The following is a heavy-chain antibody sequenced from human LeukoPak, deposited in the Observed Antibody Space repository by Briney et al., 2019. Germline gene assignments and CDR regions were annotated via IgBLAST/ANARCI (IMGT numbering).Heavy chain of an antibody. J-gene: IGHJ4*02. CDR2: INHSGST. Sequence: PSETLSLTCAVYGGSFSGYYWSWIRQPPGKGLEWIGEINHSGSTNYNPSLKSRVTISVDTSKNQFSLKLSSVTAADTAVYYCARVSSSWYQSDYWSQGTLVTVSS. D-gene: IGHD6-13*01. V-gene: IGHV4-34*01. CDR3: ARVSSSWYQSDY. CDR1: GGSFSGYY.